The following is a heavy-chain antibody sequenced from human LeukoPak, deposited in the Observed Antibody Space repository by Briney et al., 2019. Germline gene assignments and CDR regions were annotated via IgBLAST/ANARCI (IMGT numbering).Heavy chain of an antibody. J-gene: IGHJ4*02. CDR3: AKDPKAAGTGYFDY. CDR2: ISYDGSNK. V-gene: IGHV3-30*18. CDR1: GFTFSSYG. Sequence: GGSLRLSCAASGFTFSSYGMHWVRQAPGKGLEWVAVISYDGSNKYYADSVKGRFTISRDNSKNTLYLQMNSLRAEDTAVYYCAKDPKAAGTGYFDYWGQGTLVTVSS. D-gene: IGHD6-13*01.